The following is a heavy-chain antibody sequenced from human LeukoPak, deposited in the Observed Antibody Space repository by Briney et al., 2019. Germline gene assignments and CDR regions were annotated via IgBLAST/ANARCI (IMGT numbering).Heavy chain of an antibody. CDR2: ISTSGGST. J-gene: IGHJ4*02. CDR3: ARVLVRGVINY. Sequence: GGSLRLSCAASGFTFSSCAMSWVRQTPGKGLEWVSAISTSGGSTYYADSVKGRFTISRDNAKNSLYLQMNSLRAEDTAVYYCARVLVRGVINYWGQGTLVTVSS. CDR1: GFTFSSCA. D-gene: IGHD3-10*01. V-gene: IGHV3-23*01.